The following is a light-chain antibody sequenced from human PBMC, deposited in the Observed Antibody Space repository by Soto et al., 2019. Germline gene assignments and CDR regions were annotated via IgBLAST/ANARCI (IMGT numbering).Light chain of an antibody. CDR3: QQYDTDPYT. CDR1: QTVSDY. CDR2: GST. V-gene: IGKV1-27*01. Sequence: DVQLTQSPASLSASVGDRVTLSCRASQTVSDYLAWHQQKPGKAPQLLIFGSTTLPFGVPSRFSGSGSGTYFTLTIASLQPEDVATYYCQQYDTDPYTFGEGTKVEIK. J-gene: IGKJ4*01.